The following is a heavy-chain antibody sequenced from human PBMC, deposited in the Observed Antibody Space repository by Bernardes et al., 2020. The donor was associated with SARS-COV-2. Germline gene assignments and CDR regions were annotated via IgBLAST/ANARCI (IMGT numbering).Heavy chain of an antibody. CDR2: ISGSGDAT. V-gene: IGHV3-23*01. D-gene: IGHD1-1*01. CDR3: ARGGTGTTYYYYYGMDV. J-gene: IGHJ6*02. Sequence: GGSLRLSCAASGFTFSSYAMSWVRQAPGKGLEWVSTISGSGDATYYADSVKGRFTISRDNSKNTLYLQMNSLRAGDTAVYYCARGGTGTTYYYYYGMDVWGQGTTVTVSS. CDR1: GFTFSSYA.